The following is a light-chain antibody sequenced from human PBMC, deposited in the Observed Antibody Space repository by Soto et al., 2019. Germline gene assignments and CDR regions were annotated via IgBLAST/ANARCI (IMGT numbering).Light chain of an antibody. V-gene: IGKV3-20*01. CDR3: QQYGSSPPT. J-gene: IGKJ1*01. CDR2: GAS. Sequence: EIALTQSPGTLSLSPGERATLSCRASQSVSSSYLAWYQQKPGQAPRLLIYGASSRATGIPDRFSGSGSGTDFTLTISRLESEDFAVYYCQQYGSSPPTFGQGTKVEIK. CDR1: QSVSSSY.